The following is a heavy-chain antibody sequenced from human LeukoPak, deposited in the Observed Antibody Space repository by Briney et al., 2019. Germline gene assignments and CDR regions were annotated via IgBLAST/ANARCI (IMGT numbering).Heavy chain of an antibody. V-gene: IGHV3-74*01. Sequence: PGGSLRLSCAASGFTFSSYRMHWVRQAPGKGLVWLSRMNSDGSTTNYADSVKGRFTISRDNARNTLYLQMNSLRVEDTAMYFCARDYDYFWGSYRYPFDYWGQGTLVTVSS. CDR1: GFTFSSYR. D-gene: IGHD3-16*02. CDR3: ARDYDYFWGSYRYPFDY. J-gene: IGHJ4*02. CDR2: MNSDGSTT.